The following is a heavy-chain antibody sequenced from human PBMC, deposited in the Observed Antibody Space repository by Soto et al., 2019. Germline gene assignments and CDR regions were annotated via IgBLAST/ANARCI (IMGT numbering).Heavy chain of an antibody. J-gene: IGHJ5*02. Sequence: SETLSLTCTVSGASIRSTDYYWSWIRQAPGEGLEWIGYVYYTGSTYYNPSLMSRLTISVDTSKNQFSLKLTSVTAAETAVYYCVRTAREGAVAPHWFDRWGPVPQVTFST. CDR2: VYYTGST. V-gene: IGHV4-30-4*01. CDR1: GASIRSTDYY. CDR3: VRTAREGAVAPHWFDR. D-gene: IGHD2-21*02.